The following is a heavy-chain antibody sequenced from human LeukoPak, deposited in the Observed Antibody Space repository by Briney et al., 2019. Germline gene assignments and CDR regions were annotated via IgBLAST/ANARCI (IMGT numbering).Heavy chain of an antibody. Sequence: ASVKVSCKASGYTFTNYHINWVRQATGQGLECMGWMSPNNGDSGYAQKFQGRVTITSDTSISTSYMELRSLRSDDTAVYFCARTTSFSASGYDYWGQGTLVTVSS. J-gene: IGHJ4*02. D-gene: IGHD6-25*01. V-gene: IGHV1-8*03. CDR2: MSPNNGDS. CDR3: ARTTSFSASGYDY. CDR1: GYTFTNYH.